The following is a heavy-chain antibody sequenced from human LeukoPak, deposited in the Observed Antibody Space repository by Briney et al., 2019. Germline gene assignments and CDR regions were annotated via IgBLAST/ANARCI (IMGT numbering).Heavy chain of an antibody. CDR1: GGTFISYA. V-gene: IGHV1-69*05. CDR2: IIPIFGTA. Sequence: VKVSCKASGGTFISYAISWGRHAPRQGREWMGRIIPIFGTANYAQKFQGRVTITTDESTSTAYMELSSQRSEDSDVYYGARSVYYDSSGYYWGQGTLVTVSS. D-gene: IGHD3-22*01. CDR3: ARSVYYDSSGYY. J-gene: IGHJ4*02.